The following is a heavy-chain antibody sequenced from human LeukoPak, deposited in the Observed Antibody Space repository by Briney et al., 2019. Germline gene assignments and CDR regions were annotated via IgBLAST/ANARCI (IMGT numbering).Heavy chain of an antibody. V-gene: IGHV1-46*01. CDR1: GYTFTSYY. Sequence: GASVKVSCKASGYTFTSYYMHWVRQAPGQGLEWMGIINPSGGSTSYAQKFQGRVTMTRDTSTSTVYMELSRLRSDDTAVYYCARGPTTMVRGVIEEYYFDYWGQGTLVTVSS. J-gene: IGHJ4*02. CDR2: INPSGGST. CDR3: ARGPTTMVRGVIEEYYFDY. D-gene: IGHD3-10*01.